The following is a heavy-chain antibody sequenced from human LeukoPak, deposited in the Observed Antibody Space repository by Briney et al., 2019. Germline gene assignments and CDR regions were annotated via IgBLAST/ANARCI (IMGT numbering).Heavy chain of an antibody. CDR1: GYTFTSYG. V-gene: IGHV1-18*01. CDR2: ISAYNGNT. CDR3: ARDIAAAGTEDYYYYGMDV. J-gene: IGHJ6*02. D-gene: IGHD6-13*01. Sequence: ASVKVSCKASGYTFTSYGISWVRQAPGQGLEWMGWISAYNGNTNDAQKLQGRVTMTTDTSTSTAYMELRSLRSDDTAVYYCARDIAAAGTEDYYYYGMDVWGQGTTVTVSS.